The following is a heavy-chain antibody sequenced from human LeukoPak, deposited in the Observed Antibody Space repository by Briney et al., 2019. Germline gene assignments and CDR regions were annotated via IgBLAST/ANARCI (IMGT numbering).Heavy chain of an antibody. CDR3: AKGDPFRAGWFDP. Sequence: SQTLSLTCTVSGDSISSGDYYWSWIRQPAGMGLEWIGRIYTSGSTNYNPSLKSRVTMSVDTSKNQFSLKLSSVTAADTAVYYCAKGDPFRAGWFDPWGQGILVTVSS. CDR1: GDSISSGDYY. J-gene: IGHJ5*02. D-gene: IGHD6-13*01. CDR2: IYTSGST. V-gene: IGHV4-61*02.